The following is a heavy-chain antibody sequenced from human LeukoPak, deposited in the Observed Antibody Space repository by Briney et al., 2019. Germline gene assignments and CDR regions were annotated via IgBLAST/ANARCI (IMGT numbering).Heavy chain of an antibody. Sequence: ASVKVSCKASGYTFTSYGISWVRQAPGQGLEWMGWISPYNGNTNYAQKLQGRVTMTTDTSTSTAYMELRSLRSDDTAVYYCARGRIAARLTGGGIDYWGQGTLVTVSS. CDR1: GYTFTSYG. J-gene: IGHJ4*02. CDR2: ISPYNGNT. V-gene: IGHV1-18*01. CDR3: ARGRIAARLTGGGIDY. D-gene: IGHD6-6*01.